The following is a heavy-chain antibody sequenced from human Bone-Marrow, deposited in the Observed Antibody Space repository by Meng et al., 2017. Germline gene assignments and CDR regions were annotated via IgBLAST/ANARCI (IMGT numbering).Heavy chain of an antibody. D-gene: IGHD6-6*01. Sequence: QVHLQESGPGRVKRSETLSLTGSVAGGSISSSSFYWGWVRQPPGKGLEWIGSIYYRGSTYHNPSLKSRVIISVDTSKNQFSLKLSSVTAADTAVYYCARQAGVAARRGNFDDWGQGTLVTVSS. CDR1: GGSISSSSFY. CDR3: ARQAGVAARRGNFDD. CDR2: IYYRGST. V-gene: IGHV4-39*01. J-gene: IGHJ4*02.